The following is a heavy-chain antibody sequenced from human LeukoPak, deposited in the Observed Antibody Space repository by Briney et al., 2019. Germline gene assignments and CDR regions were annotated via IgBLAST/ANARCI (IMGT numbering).Heavy chain of an antibody. Sequence: GESLKISCQGSGYSFGRYWIAWVRQMPGKSLEWMGIIFPSDSDTRYSPSFEGQVTISADMSTSTAYLQWSSLKASDTAIYYCSRDSGSYSKFYYGMDVWGQGTTVIVSS. CDR2: IFPSDSDT. CDR1: GYSFGRYW. V-gene: IGHV5-51*01. J-gene: IGHJ6*02. D-gene: IGHD3-10*01. CDR3: SRDSGSYSKFYYGMDV.